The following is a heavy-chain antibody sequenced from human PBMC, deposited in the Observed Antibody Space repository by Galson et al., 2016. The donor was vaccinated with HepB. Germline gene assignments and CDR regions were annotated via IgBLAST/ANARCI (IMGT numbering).Heavy chain of an antibody. V-gene: IGHV3-30-3*01. CDR2: ISYHGSDK. J-gene: IGHJ6*02. CDR3: ARDKSFYYYGMDV. Sequence: SLRLSCAVSGFPFIHAWMSWVRQAPGKGPEWVAAISYHGSDKYYADSVKGRVTISRGNSNNTLYLQMTSLSPEDTAVYYCARDKSFYYYGMDVWGQGTTVTVSS. CDR1: GFPFIHAW.